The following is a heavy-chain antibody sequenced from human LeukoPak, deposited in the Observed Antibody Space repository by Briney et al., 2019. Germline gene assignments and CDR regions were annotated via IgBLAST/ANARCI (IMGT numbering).Heavy chain of an antibody. V-gene: IGHV4-38-2*02. J-gene: IGHJ4*02. CDR3: AKPASEGSGYSNFDY. CDR2: IYHSGST. CDR1: GYSISSGYY. Sequence: SETLSLTCTVSGYSISSGYYWGWIRQPPGKGLEWIGSIYHSGSTYYNPSLKSRVTISVDTSKSQFSLKLSSATAADTAVYYCAKPASEGSGYSNFDYWAQGTLVTVSS. D-gene: IGHD3-22*01.